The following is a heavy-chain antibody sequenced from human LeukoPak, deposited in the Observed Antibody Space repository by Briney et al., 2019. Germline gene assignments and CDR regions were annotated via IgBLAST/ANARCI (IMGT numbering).Heavy chain of an antibody. CDR1: GFTFSQYF. V-gene: IGHV3-64*01. CDR2: ISYNGEQT. J-gene: IGHJ4*02. CDR3: ARDPSVGGFSGSELDF. Sequence: GGSLRLSCAGSGFTFSQYFMHWFRQAPGKGLEYLSVISYNGEQTYYSKSVTGRFTISRDNSKNMLYLQMGSLRPEDTAVYFCARDPSVGGFSGSELDFWGQGTLVTVSS. D-gene: IGHD3-22*01.